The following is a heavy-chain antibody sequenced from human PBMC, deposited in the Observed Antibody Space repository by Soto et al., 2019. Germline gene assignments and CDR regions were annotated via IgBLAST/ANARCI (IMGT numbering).Heavy chain of an antibody. CDR1: GFTFSSHA. J-gene: IGHJ4*02. CDR3: AKDIRVLSSQYYFDY. CDR2: ISGSGGGT. D-gene: IGHD2-2*01. Sequence: PGGSLRLSCAASGFTFSSHAMSWVRQAPGKGLEWVSGISGSGGGTYYADSVKGRFTISRDNSKNTLFLQMNSLRAEDTAVYYCAKDIRVLSSQYYFDYWGQGTLVTVSS. V-gene: IGHV3-23*01.